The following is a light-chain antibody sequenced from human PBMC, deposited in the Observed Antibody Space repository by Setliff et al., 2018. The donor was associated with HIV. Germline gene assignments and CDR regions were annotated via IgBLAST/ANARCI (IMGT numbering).Light chain of an antibody. J-gene: IGLJ1*01. Sequence: ELTQPPSVSVAPGKTARITCGGNNIGSESVHWYQQKPGQAPVLVIYYDSDRPSGIPERFSGSKSGNTATLTISRVEAGDEADYYCQVWHSSSDHPYVFGTGTKVTVL. CDR2: YDS. V-gene: IGLV3-21*04. CDR3: QVWHSSSDHPYV. CDR1: NIGSES.